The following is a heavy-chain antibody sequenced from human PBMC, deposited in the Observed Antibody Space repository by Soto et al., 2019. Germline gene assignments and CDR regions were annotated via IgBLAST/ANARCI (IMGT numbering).Heavy chain of an antibody. D-gene: IGHD1-26*01. CDR1: GFTVRDYG. Sequence: QVQLVESGGGVVRPGRSLRLSCVASGFTVRDYGMHWVRQAPGKGLEWVAGISHHGLKEHYADSVKGRFTISRDNSKKTVYLQLNSLRGDDTAVYYCAKDWVGGSNKYYFEYWGQGTLVTVSS. J-gene: IGHJ4*02. V-gene: IGHV3-30*18. CDR3: AKDWVGGSNKYYFEY. CDR2: ISHHGLKE.